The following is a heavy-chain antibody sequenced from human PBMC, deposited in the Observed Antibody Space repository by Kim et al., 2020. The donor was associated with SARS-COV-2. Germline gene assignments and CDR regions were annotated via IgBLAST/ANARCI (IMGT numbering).Heavy chain of an antibody. D-gene: IGHD2-15*01. V-gene: IGHV4-39*01. CDR3: ARQGVVVVAPIGDAFDI. CDR1: GGSVSTTTYY. Sequence: SETLSLTCSVSGGSVSTTTYYLGWIRQPPGKGLEWIGNIHYTGTTHYCPSLKSRVTISVDTSKNQLSLRLKSVTAADTAVYYCARQGVVVVAPIGDAFDIWGQGTMVTVSS. CDR2: IHYTGTT. J-gene: IGHJ3*02.